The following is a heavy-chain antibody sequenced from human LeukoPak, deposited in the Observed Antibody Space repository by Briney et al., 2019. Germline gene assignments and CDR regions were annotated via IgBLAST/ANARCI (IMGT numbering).Heavy chain of an antibody. CDR3: ARGLDFGRGWFDP. CDR1: GGSISSISSNNYH. CDR2: IYYSGST. V-gene: IGHV4-39*07. Sequence: SETLSLTCIVSGGSISSISSNNYHWGWIRQPPGKGLEWIGSIYYSGSTYYNPSLKSRVTISVDTSKNQFSLKLSSVTAADTAVYYCARGLDFGRGWFDPWGQGTLVTVSS. J-gene: IGHJ5*02. D-gene: IGHD3-10*01.